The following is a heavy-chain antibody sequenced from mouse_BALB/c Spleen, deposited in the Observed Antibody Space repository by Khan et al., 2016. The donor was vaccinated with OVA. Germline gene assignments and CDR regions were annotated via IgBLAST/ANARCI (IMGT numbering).Heavy chain of an antibody. CDR2: INPHIGET. Sequence: EVQLQESGPELVKPGASVKISCKASGYSFTGYFMNWVMQSHGKSLEWIGRINPHIGETLYNQKFKGKATLTVDESSRTVHMELRSLASEDSAIYYCSKKNRSDFYYWGPGTTLTVSS. J-gene: IGHJ2*01. V-gene: IGHV1-20*02. CDR3: SKKNRSDFYY. D-gene: IGHD1-1*01. CDR1: GYSFTGYF.